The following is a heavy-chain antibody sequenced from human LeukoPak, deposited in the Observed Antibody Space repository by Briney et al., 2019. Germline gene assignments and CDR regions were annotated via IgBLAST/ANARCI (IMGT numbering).Heavy chain of an antibody. CDR1: GFTFSAYA. CDR3: ARAANYGDYV. CDR2: ISSSSSYI. V-gene: IGHV3-21*01. D-gene: IGHD4-17*01. Sequence: GGSLRLSCTASGFTFSAYAMMWVRQAPGKGLEWVSSISSSSSYIYYADSVKGRFTISRDNAKNSLYLQMNSLRAEDTAVYYCARAANYGDYVWGQGTLVTVSS. J-gene: IGHJ4*02.